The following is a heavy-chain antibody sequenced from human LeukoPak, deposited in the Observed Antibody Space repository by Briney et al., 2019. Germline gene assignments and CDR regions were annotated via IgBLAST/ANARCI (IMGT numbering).Heavy chain of an antibody. CDR2: IKQDGSEK. CDR1: GFTFSSYW. J-gene: IGHJ4*02. CDR3: ARKNGLDY. Sequence: GVLRLSCAASGFTFSSYWMSWVRQSPGKELEWVANIKQDGSEKYYVDSVKGRFTISRDNAKNSLYLQMNSLRAEDAAVYYCARKNGLDYWGQGTLVTVSS. V-gene: IGHV3-7*01.